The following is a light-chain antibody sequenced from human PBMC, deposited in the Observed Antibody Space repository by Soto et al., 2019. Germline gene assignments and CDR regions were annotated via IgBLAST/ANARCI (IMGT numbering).Light chain of an antibody. J-gene: IGKJ4*01. V-gene: IGKV3-11*01. CDR3: QQRSNWPPLT. Sequence: VLTPSSAILSLSPGERVTPFCRASQSVGKFLTWYQQKPGQAPRLLIYGASTRATGIPARFSGSGSGTDFTLTISSLEPEDFAVYYCQQRSNWPPLTFGGGTKVDI. CDR1: QSVGKF. CDR2: GAS.